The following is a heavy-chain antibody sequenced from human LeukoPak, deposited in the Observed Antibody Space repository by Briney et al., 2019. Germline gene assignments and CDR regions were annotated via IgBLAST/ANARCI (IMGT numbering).Heavy chain of an antibody. J-gene: IGHJ6*03. V-gene: IGHV3-74*01. CDR2: INSDGSST. D-gene: IGHD6-13*01. CDR3: AKVRPYSSSWYYMDV. CDR1: GFTFSSYW. Sequence: GGSLRLSCAASGFTFSSYWMHWVRQAPGKGLVWVSRINSDGSSTSYADSVKGRFTISRDNSKNTLYLQMNSLRAEDTAVYYCAKVRPYSSSWYYMDVWGKGTTVTVSS.